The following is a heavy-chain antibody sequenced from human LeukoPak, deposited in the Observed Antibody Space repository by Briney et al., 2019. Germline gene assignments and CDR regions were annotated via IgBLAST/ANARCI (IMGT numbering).Heavy chain of an antibody. Sequence: GGSLRLSCAASGFTVSSNYMSWVRQAPGEGLEWVSVIYSGGSTYYADSVKGRFTISRDNSKNTLYLQMNSLRAEDTAVYYCARSYSGSYYPDYWGQGTLVTVSS. D-gene: IGHD1-26*01. CDR3: ARSYSGSYYPDY. CDR2: IYSGGST. CDR1: GFTVSSNY. J-gene: IGHJ4*02. V-gene: IGHV3-53*01.